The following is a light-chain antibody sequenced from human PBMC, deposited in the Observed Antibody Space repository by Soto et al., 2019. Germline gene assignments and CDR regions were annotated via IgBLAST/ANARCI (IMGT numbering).Light chain of an antibody. V-gene: IGKV3-20*01. Sequence: EIVLTQSPGTLSLSPGERATLSCRASQSVSNNYLAWYQQKPGHAPRLLIYGASSRATGIPDRFSGSGSGTDFTLTISRLEPEDFAVYYCQQYGSSPRTFGQGTKVDIK. CDR1: QSVSNNY. J-gene: IGKJ1*01. CDR2: GAS. CDR3: QQYGSSPRT.